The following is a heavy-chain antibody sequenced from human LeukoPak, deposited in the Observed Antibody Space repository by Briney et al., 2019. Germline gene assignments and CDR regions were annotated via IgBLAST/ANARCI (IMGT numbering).Heavy chain of an antibody. D-gene: IGHD2-2*01. Sequence: GWSLRLSCAASGFTFSSYWMHWVRQPPGKGLVWVSRTNSDGNSTRYADSVKGRFTISRDNAKNTLYLQMNSLRAEDTAVYYCARNHQADYWGQGILVTVSS. J-gene: IGHJ4*02. CDR3: ARNHQADY. V-gene: IGHV3-74*01. CDR2: TNSDGNST. CDR1: GFTFSSYW.